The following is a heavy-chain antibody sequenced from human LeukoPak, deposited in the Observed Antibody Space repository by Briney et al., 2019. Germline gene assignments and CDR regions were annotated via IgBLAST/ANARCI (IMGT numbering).Heavy chain of an antibody. CDR3: ARVNGDYDILTGYYDADDAFDI. D-gene: IGHD3-9*01. V-gene: IGHV3-21*01. J-gene: IGHJ3*02. CDR2: ISSSSSYI. Sequence: GGSLRLSCAASGFTFSSYSMNWVRQAPGKGLEWVSSISSSSSYIYYADSVKGRFTISRDNAKNSLYLQMNSLRAEDTAVYYCARVNGDYDILTGYYDADDAFDIWGQGTMVTVSS. CDR1: GFTFSSYS.